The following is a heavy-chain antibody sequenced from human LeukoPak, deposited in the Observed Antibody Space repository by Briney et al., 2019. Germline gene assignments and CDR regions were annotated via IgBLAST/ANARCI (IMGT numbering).Heavy chain of an antibody. J-gene: IGHJ5*02. CDR1: GFTFSSYG. D-gene: IGHD3-10*01. CDR3: VRANYYNSGRYCQWFDP. CDR2: ISGRGRYI. V-gene: IGHV3-21*01. Sequence: GGSLRLSCVASGFTFSSYGMNWVRQAPGKGLEWVSSISGRGRYIYYADCLKGRFTISRDNAKNSLYLQMNNLRDEDTAVYYCVRANYYNSGRYCQWFDPWGQGTLVTVSS.